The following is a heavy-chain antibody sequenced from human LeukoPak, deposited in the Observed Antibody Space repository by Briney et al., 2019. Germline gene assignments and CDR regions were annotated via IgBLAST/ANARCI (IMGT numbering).Heavy chain of an antibody. J-gene: IGHJ3*02. V-gene: IGHV3-74*01. CDR1: GFTFSDYY. CDR2: INTDGSST. Sequence: GGSLRLSCAASGFTFSDYYMSWIRQAPGKGLVWVSRINTDGSSTDYADSVKGRFTISRDNAKNTLYLQMNSLRAEDTAVYYCARKGSAFDIWGQGTMVTVSS. CDR3: ARKGSAFDI. D-gene: IGHD3-10*01.